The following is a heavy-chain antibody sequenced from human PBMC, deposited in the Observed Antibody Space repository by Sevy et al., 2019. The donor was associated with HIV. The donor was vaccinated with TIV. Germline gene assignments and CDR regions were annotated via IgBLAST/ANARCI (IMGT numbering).Heavy chain of an antibody. V-gene: IGHV1-46*01. D-gene: IGHD3-10*01. CDR1: GYTFTSYY. Sequence: ASVKVSCKASGYTFTSYYMHWVRQAPGQGLEWMGIINPSGGSTSYALKFQGRVTMTRDTSTSTVYMELSSLRSEDTAVYYCAREPVRQRGFDYWGHGTLVTVSS. CDR2: INPSGGST. J-gene: IGHJ4*01. CDR3: AREPVRQRGFDY.